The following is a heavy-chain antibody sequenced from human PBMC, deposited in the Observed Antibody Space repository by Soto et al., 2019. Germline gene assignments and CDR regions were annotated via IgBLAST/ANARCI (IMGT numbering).Heavy chain of an antibody. CDR2: IYYSGST. CDR1: GGSISSYY. Sequence: PSETLSLTCTVSGGSISSYYWSWIRQPPGKGLEWIGYIYYSGSTNYNPSLKSRVTIPVDTSKNQSSLKLSSVTAADTAVYYCARVRPVLRFLEWPGYYYYYMDVWGKGTTVTVSS. V-gene: IGHV4-59*01. J-gene: IGHJ6*03. CDR3: ARVRPVLRFLEWPGYYYYYMDV. D-gene: IGHD3-3*01.